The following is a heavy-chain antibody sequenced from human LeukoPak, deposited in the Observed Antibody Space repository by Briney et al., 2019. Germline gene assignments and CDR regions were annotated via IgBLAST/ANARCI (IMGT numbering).Heavy chain of an antibody. D-gene: IGHD3-3*01. CDR3: AKDITVGWLLRTGRPDAFDI. CDR2: ISWNSGSI. V-gene: IGHV3-9*01. Sequence: GGSLRLSCAASGFTFDDYAMHWVRQAPGKGLEWVSGISWNSGSIGYADSVKGRFTISRDNAKNSLYLQMNSLRAEDTALYYCAKDITVGWLLRTGRPDAFDIWGQGTMVTVSS. J-gene: IGHJ3*02. CDR1: GFTFDDYA.